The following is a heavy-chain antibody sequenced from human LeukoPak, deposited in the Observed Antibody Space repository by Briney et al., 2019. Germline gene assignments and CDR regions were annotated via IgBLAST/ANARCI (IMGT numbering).Heavy chain of an antibody. CDR2: INHSGST. J-gene: IGHJ6*03. CDR3: ARLGPDEDIVVVPAARSDYYYMDV. V-gene: IGHV4-34*01. D-gene: IGHD2-2*01. Sequence: PSETLSLTCAVYGGSFSGYYWSWIRQPPRKGLEWIGEINHSGSTNYNPSLKSRVTISVDTSKNQFSLELSSVTAADTAVYYCARLGPDEDIVVVPAARSDYYYMDVWGKGTTVTVSS. CDR1: GGSFSGYY.